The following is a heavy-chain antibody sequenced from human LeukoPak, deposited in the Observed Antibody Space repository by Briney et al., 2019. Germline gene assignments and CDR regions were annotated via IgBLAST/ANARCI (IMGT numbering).Heavy chain of an antibody. D-gene: IGHD4-23*01. J-gene: IGHJ4*02. V-gene: IGHV3-30*04. CDR3: ARGARKGDDYGGFFDY. CDR1: GFTFSSYA. CDR2: ISYDGSKK. Sequence: GGSLRLSCVASGFTFSSYAMHWVRQAPGKGLEWVAVISYDGSKKDYADSVKGRFTISRDNSKNTLYLQMNSLRAEDTAVYYCARGARKGDDYGGFFDYWGQGTLVTVSS.